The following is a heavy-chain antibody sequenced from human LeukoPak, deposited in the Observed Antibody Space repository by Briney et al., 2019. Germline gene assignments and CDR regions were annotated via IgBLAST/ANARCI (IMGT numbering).Heavy chain of an antibody. J-gene: IGHJ4*02. CDR2: ISSSII. V-gene: IGHV3-48*04. Sequence: GGSLRLSCAASGFTFRIYSTKWLRQSPGKGLEWISYISSSIIYYADSVKGRFAIDRDNAQTSLYLQMNSLRAEDTAVYYCARSLSGRFNPTNFDSWGQGTLVTVSS. CDR3: ARSLSGRFNPTNFDS. D-gene: IGHD1-26*01. CDR1: GFTFRIYS.